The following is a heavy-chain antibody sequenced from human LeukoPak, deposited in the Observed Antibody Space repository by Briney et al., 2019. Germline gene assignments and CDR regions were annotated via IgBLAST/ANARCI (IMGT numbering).Heavy chain of an antibody. J-gene: IGHJ6*02. CDR3: ARVPYSGYDSAFYYGMDV. Sequence: GGSLRLSCAASGFTFNSYNMNWVRQAPGQGLEWVSSISSSSTYIYYADSVKGRFTISRDNAKNSPYLQMNSLRAEDTAVYYCARVPYSGYDSAFYYGMDVWGQGTTVTVSS. CDR2: ISSSSTYI. CDR1: GFTFNSYN. D-gene: IGHD5-12*01. V-gene: IGHV3-21*01.